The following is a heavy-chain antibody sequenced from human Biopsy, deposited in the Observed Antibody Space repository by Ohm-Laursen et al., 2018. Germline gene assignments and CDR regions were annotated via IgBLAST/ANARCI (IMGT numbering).Heavy chain of an antibody. CDR3: ARDKTVLNYYFASDV. CDR2: IISMVGTP. Sequence: SVTVSCNASGGTFNNYGITWVRQAPGQGLEWVGRIISMVGTPKYAQRFQGRATITVDKSTSTAYLDLSSLKSEDTAVYYCARDKTVLNYYFASDVWGQGTTVTVSS. V-gene: IGHV1-69*04. CDR1: GGTFNNYG. D-gene: IGHD2/OR15-2a*01. J-gene: IGHJ6*01.